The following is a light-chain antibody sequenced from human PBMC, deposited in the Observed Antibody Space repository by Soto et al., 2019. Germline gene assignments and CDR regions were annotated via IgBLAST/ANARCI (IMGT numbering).Light chain of an antibody. CDR2: DAS. CDR1: QRVSSN. J-gene: IGKJ4*01. V-gene: IGKV3-11*01. Sequence: EIVLAQSPGSLSLSPGERATLSCRASQRVSSNLVWYQQKPGQAPRLLIYDASNRATGIPARFSGSGSGTDFTLTINSREPEDCAVDYCQQRYNWPLTFGGGTKVEIK. CDR3: QQRYNWPLT.